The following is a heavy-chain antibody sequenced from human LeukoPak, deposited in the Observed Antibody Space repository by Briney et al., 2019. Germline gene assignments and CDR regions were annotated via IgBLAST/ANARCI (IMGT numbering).Heavy chain of an antibody. Sequence: SETLSLTRIVSGGSFRSSYWSWIRQPPGKGLEWIAYIYSNGNTNSNPSLKSRVTIAVDTSQSQFSLKLSSVTAADTAVYYCARGLVGLTPHAGVFQIWGQGTKVTVSS. CDR2: IYSNGNT. CDR3: ARGLVGLTPHAGVFQI. V-gene: IGHV4-59*01. D-gene: IGHD1-26*01. CDR1: GGSFRSSY. J-gene: IGHJ3*02.